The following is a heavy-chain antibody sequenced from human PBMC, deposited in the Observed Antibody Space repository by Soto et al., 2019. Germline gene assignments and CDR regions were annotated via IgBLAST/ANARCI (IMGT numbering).Heavy chain of an antibody. Sequence: QLQLQESGPGLVKPSETLSLTCTVSGGSISSSSYYWGWIRQPPGKGREWIGNVYYSGSPDYNPSLKSQVTMSEDTSENQSSLKLASVTATDTAVYYCRVVTAPGDDYWGQGTLVTVSS. CDR3: RVVTAPGDDY. CDR2: VYYSGSP. D-gene: IGHD2-21*02. J-gene: IGHJ4*02. CDR1: GGSISSSSYY. V-gene: IGHV4-39*01.